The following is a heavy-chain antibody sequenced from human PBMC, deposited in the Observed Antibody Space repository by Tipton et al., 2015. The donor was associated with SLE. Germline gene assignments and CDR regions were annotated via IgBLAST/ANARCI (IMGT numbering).Heavy chain of an antibody. D-gene: IGHD3-16*01. CDR1: GDSISSGTFF. CDR3: ARQGGRQWFDP. CDR2: FYYSGST. V-gene: IGHV4-39*01. Sequence: TLSLTCTISGDSISSGTFFWGWVRQAPGKGLEWIGCFYYSGSTYYNPSLKSRVTISVDTSKNQFSLKLSSVTAADTAVYYCARQGGRQWFDPWGQGTLVTVSS. J-gene: IGHJ5*02.